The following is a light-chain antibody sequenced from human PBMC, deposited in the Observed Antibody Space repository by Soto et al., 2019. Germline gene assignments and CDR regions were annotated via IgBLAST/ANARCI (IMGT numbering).Light chain of an antibody. CDR1: SSNIGAPYD. Sequence: QSVLTQPPSVSGAPGQRVTISCTGSSSNIGAPYDVHWYQQLPGTAPKLLIHGNSNRPSGVPDRFSGSKSGTTASLAITGLLAEDEADYYCQSYHTSRSVEVFGAGTKLTVL. CDR2: GNS. CDR3: QSYHTSRSVEV. J-gene: IGLJ2*01. V-gene: IGLV1-40*01.